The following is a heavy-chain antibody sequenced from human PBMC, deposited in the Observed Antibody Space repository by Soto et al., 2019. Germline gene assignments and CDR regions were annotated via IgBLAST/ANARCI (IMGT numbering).Heavy chain of an antibody. D-gene: IGHD4-4*01. CDR1: GGSISSYY. CDR3: ARVVGSMTTYNLDY. CDR2: IYYSGST. V-gene: IGHV4-59*01. Sequence: SETLSLTCTVSGGSISSYYWSWIRQPPGKGLEWIGYIYYSGSTNYNPSLKSRVTISVDTSKNQFSLKLSSVTAADTAVYYCARVVGSMTTYNLDYWGQGTLVTVSS. J-gene: IGHJ4*02.